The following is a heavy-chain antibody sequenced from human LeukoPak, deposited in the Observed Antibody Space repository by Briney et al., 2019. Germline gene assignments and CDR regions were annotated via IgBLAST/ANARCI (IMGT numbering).Heavy chain of an antibody. CDR1: GDSISSYY. J-gene: IGHJ4*02. D-gene: IGHD2-15*01. CDR2: FYNSGSN. Sequence: SETLSLTCTVSGDSISSYYWSWIRQPPGEGLEWIGYFYNSGSNNYNPSLKSRVTISGDTSKNQFSLKLSSVTAADMAVYYCARARYCSSGTCYSGNFDSWGQGTLVTVSS. V-gene: IGHV4-59*01. CDR3: ARARYCSSGTCYSGNFDS.